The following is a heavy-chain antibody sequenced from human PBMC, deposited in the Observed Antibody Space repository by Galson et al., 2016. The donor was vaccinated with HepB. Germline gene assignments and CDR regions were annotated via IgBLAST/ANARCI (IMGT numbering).Heavy chain of an antibody. CDR2: IHLAGRDI. CDR1: GFTFSKYA. CDR3: TKHEVRTHDY. V-gene: IGHV3-23*01. D-gene: IGHD3-22*01. Sequence: SLRLSCAASGFTFSKYALSWVRQAPGKGLEWISAIHLAGRDIYYSDSVRGRFTISGDDSNNMLYLQTNNLRDEDTAVYYCTKHEVRTHDYWGQGTLVTVSS. J-gene: IGHJ4*02.